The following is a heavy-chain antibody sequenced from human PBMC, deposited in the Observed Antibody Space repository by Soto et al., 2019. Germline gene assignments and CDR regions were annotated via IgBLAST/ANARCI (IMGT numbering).Heavy chain of an antibody. D-gene: IGHD2-2*01. CDR2: IYCSGSA. CDR3: AIDLNVVGPGSWFDP. V-gene: IGHV4-30-4*02. J-gene: IGHJ5*02. CDR1: GGCIGSGDYY. Sequence: SETLSLTCTVFGGCIGSGDYYWRWIRQPPWKGLWWIGFIYCSGSAYYNPSLKSPVTLSVDTSKTPFSLKLSSVTTADPDGYYGAIDLNVVGPGSWFDPCGQGTLVTVSS.